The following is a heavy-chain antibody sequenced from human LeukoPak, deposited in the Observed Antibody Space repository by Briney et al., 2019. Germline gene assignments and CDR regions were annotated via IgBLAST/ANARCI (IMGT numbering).Heavy chain of an antibody. CDR2: INHSGST. CDR3: ARGPGYCSSTSCYRYYYYYGMDV. Sequence: PSETLSLTCAVYGVSFSGYYWSWIRQPPGKGLEWIGEINHSGSTNYNPSLKSRVTISVDTSKNQFSLKLSSVTAADTAVYYCARGPGYCSSTSCYRYYYYYGMDVWGQGTTVTVSS. CDR1: GVSFSGYY. V-gene: IGHV4-34*01. J-gene: IGHJ6*02. D-gene: IGHD2-2*01.